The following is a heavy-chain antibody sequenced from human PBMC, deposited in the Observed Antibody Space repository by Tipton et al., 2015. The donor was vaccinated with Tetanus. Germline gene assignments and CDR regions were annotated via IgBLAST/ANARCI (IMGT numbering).Heavy chain of an antibody. J-gene: IGHJ4*02. V-gene: IGHV4-59*01. D-gene: IGHD4-17*01. Sequence: TLSLTCTVSGGSINSYYWSWIRQPPGKGLEWIGSVYYSGSTNYSPSLQSRVTISVDTSKNQFFLILSSVTAADTAVYYCARADYGDYAAHFDYWGQGGLVTVSS. CDR2: VYYSGST. CDR1: GGSINSYY. CDR3: ARADYGDYAAHFDY.